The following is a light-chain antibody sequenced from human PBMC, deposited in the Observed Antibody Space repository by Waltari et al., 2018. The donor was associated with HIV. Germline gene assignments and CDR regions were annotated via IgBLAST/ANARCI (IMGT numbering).Light chain of an antibody. CDR3: SSYTSSSTLV. V-gene: IGLV2-14*03. CDR2: DVS. Sequence: QSALTQPASVSGSPGQSITISCTGTSSDVGGYNYVSWYQQHPGKAPKLMIYDVSNRPSWVSNRFSGSKSGNTASLTISGLQAEYEADYYCSSYTSSSTLVFGGGTKLTVL. CDR1: SSDVGGYNY. J-gene: IGLJ3*02.